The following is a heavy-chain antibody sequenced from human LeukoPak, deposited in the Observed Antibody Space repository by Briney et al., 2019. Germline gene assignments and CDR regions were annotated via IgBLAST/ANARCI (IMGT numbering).Heavy chain of an antibody. CDR3: ATTTTGWFAP. Sequence: ASVKVSCKASGYTFTSNGFTWVRQAPGQGLEWMGWISAYSANTNYAQKFQGRVTMTTDTSTRTAYMELRSLRSDDTAVYYCATTTTGWFAPWGQGTLVTVSS. J-gene: IGHJ5*02. D-gene: IGHD1-1*01. CDR2: ISAYSANT. V-gene: IGHV1-18*01. CDR1: GYTFTSNG.